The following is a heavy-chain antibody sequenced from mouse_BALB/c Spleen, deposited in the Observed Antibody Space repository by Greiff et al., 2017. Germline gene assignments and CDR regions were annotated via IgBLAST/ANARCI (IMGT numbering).Heavy chain of an antibody. CDR2: IWRGGST. CDR1: GFSLTSYG. CDR3: AKNLLAYYGNYGAMDY. V-gene: IGHV2-5-1*01. D-gene: IGHD2-10*01. Sequence: VKVVESGPSLVQPSQSLSITCTVSGFSLTSYGVHWVRQSPGKGLEWLGVIWRGGSTDYNAAFMSRLSITKDNSKSQVFFKMNSLQADDTAIYYCAKNLLAYYGNYGAMDYWGQGTSVTVSS. J-gene: IGHJ4*01.